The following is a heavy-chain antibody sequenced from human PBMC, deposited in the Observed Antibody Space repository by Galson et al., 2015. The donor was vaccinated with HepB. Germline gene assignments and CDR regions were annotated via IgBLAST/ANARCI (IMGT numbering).Heavy chain of an antibody. Sequence: SLRLSCAAPGFTFSSYAMHWVRQAPGKGLEWVAVISYDGSNKYYADSVKGRFTISRDNSKNTLYLQMNSLRAEDTAVYYCATGIAITYGDAFDIWGQGTMVTVSS. J-gene: IGHJ3*02. D-gene: IGHD1-14*01. CDR1: GFTFSSYA. CDR3: ATGIAITYGDAFDI. CDR2: ISYDGSNK. V-gene: IGHV3-30-3*01.